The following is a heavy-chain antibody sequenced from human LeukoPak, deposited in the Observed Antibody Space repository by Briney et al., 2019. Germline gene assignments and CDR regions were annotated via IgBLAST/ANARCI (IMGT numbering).Heavy chain of an antibody. D-gene: IGHD6-19*01. Sequence: ASVKVSCKASGYTFTSYGISWVRQAPGQGLEWMGWISAYNGNTNYAQKLQGRVTMTTDTSTSTAYMELRSLRSDDTAVYYCARDSSSAVAGTLWFDPWGQGTLVTVPS. CDR1: GYTFTSYG. J-gene: IGHJ5*02. CDR3: ARDSSSAVAGTLWFDP. V-gene: IGHV1-18*01. CDR2: ISAYNGNT.